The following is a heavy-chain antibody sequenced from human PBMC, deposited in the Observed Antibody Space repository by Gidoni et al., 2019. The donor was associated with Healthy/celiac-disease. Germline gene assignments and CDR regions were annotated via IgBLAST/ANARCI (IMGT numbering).Heavy chain of an antibody. J-gene: IGHJ6*02. CDR2: INPSGGST. V-gene: IGHV1-46*01. D-gene: IGHD2-8*01. Sequence: QVQLVQSGAEVTKPGASVKVSCKASGYTFTSYYMHWVRQAPGQGLEWMGIINPSGGSTSYAQKFQGRVTMTRDTSTSTVYMELSSLRSEDTAVYYCARDLYTNGVCCHYYYGMDVWGQGTTVTVSS. CDR3: ARDLYTNGVCCHYYYGMDV. CDR1: GYTFTSYY.